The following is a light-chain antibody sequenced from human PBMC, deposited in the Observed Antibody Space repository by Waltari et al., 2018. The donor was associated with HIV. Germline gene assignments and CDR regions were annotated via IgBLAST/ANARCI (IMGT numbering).Light chain of an antibody. Sequence: SALTQPRSVSGSPGHFVSISCPGATPSLRDHNFGSWYQQRAGRPPRVVILDVDKRPSDVPGRFSASKSGDTASLTISGLQPDDEALYFCSAFVASSSWVFGGGT. J-gene: IGLJ3*02. CDR2: DVD. CDR3: SAFVASSSWV. V-gene: IGLV2-11*01. CDR1: TPSLRDHNF.